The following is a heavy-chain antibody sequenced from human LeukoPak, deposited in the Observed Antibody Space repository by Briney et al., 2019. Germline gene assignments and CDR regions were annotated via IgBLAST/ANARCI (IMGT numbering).Heavy chain of an antibody. CDR3: ARDGGYSNSWTDY. CDR1: GFTFSDYY. Sequence: GGSLRLSCAASGFTFSDYYMNWIRQAPGKGLEWVSHISSSGSTIYYADSVKGRFTISRDNAKNSLYLQMNSLRDEDTAVYYCARDGGYSNSWTDYWGQRTLVTVSS. V-gene: IGHV3-11*01. D-gene: IGHD6-13*01. CDR2: ISSSGSTI. J-gene: IGHJ4*02.